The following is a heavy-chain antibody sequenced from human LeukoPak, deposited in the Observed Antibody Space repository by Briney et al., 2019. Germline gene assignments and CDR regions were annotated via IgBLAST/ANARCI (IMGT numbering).Heavy chain of an antibody. CDR3: AKGLYDYSDY. CDR2: ISGSGGST. CDR1: GFTFSSYA. Sequence: GGSLRLSCAASGFTFSSYAMSWVRQAPGKGLEWVSAISGSGGSTYYTDSVKGRFTISGDNSKNTLYLQMNSLRAEDTAVYYCAKGLYDYSDYWGQGTLVTVSS. V-gene: IGHV3-23*01. D-gene: IGHD3-10*01. J-gene: IGHJ4*02.